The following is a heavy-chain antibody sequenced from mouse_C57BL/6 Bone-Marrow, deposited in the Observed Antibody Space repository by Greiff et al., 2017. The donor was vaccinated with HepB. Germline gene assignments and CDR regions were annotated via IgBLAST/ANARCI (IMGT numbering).Heavy chain of an antibody. CDR3: ARERITTVVEPLYWYFDV. CDR2: ISYDGSN. J-gene: IGHJ1*03. Sequence: VQLKESGPGLVKPSQSLSLTCSVTGYSITSGYYWNWIRQFPGNKLEWMGYISYDGSNNYNPSLKNRISITRDTSKNQFFLKLNSVTTEDTATYYCARERITTVVEPLYWYFDVWGTGTTVTVSS. D-gene: IGHD1-1*01. V-gene: IGHV3-6*01. CDR1: GYSITSGYY.